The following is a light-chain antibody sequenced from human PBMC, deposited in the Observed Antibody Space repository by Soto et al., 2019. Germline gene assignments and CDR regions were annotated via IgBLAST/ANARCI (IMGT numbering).Light chain of an antibody. Sequence: TLSTETLYLSPVERATLSCRASQNFGSTYLAWYQQKRGQAPRLLIYGASTRATGIPARFSGSGSGTEFTLTISSLQSEDFAVYYCQQYDDLPITFGQGIRLEIK. J-gene: IGKJ5*01. CDR3: QQYDDLPIT. CDR1: QNFGSTY. V-gene: IGKV3-15*01. CDR2: GAS.